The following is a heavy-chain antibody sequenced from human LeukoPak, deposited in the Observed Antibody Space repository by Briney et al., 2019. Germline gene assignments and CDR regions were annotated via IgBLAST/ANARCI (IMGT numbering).Heavy chain of an antibody. J-gene: IGHJ4*02. D-gene: IGHD6-13*01. CDR2: TRPKTDGT. CDR3: ARALSNVPAASLNF. V-gene: IGHV1-2*02. Sequence: ASVKVSCKAAGYTFTDYYIHWVRQAPGQGLEYMGWTRPKTDGTNYAQKFHGRVTMTRDTYISTAYMDLSGLRSDDTAVYYCARALSNVPAASLNFWGQGTLVTVSS. CDR1: GYTFTDYY.